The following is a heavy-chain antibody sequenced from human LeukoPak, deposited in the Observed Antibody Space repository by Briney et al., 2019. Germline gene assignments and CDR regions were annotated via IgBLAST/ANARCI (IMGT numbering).Heavy chain of an antibody. CDR2: FSGSGGST. Sequence: GGSLRLSCAASGFTFSSYAMSWVRQAPGKGLECISGFSGSGGSTYYADSVEGRFTISRDNSKNTLYLQMNSLRAEDTAVYYCATSLSGWGTYHYMNVWGKGTTVTISS. CDR1: GFTFSSYA. CDR3: ATSLSGWGTYHYMNV. J-gene: IGHJ6*03. V-gene: IGHV3-23*01. D-gene: IGHD6-19*01.